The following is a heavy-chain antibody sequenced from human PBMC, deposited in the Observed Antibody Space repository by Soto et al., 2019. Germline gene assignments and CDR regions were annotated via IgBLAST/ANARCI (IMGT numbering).Heavy chain of an antibody. J-gene: IGHJ6*02. Sequence: QLQLQEPGSGLVKPSQTLSLTCAVSGDSISSGGNSWNWIRQPPGKGLEWVGYIFHSGTTYYNPSLKSRVTISLDRSKNQFSLKLTSVTAADTAVYYCARDKWRAGVGGFYGMDVWGQGTTVTVSS. D-gene: IGHD6-13*01. CDR3: ARDKWRAGVGGFYGMDV. V-gene: IGHV4-30-2*01. CDR2: IFHSGTT. CDR1: GDSISSGGNS.